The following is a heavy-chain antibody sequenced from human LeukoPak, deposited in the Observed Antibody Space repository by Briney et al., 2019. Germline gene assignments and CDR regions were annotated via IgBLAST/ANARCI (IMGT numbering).Heavy chain of an antibody. D-gene: IGHD1-26*01. CDR3: ARGFGAGIVGAHRY. V-gene: IGHV1-69*04. Sequence: SVKVSCKASGGTFSSYAISWVRQAPGQGLEWMGRIIPILGIANYAQKFQGRVTITADKSTSTAYMELSSLRSEDTAVYYCARGFGAGIVGAHRYWGQGTLVTVSS. CDR2: IIPILGIA. CDR1: GGTFSSYA. J-gene: IGHJ4*02.